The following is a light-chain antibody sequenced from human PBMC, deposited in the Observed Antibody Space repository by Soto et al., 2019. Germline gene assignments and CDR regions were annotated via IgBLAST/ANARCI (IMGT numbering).Light chain of an antibody. CDR1: ASTIGRNY. J-gene: IGLJ1*01. Sequence: LTQSPSASGTPGQRVTISCSGSASTIGRNYVYWYQQLPGTAPKLLIYRNSQRPSGVPDRFSGSKSGTSASLAISGLRSEDEADYYCAAWDDNLRGLYVFGDGTKVTVL. V-gene: IGLV1-47*01. CDR2: RNS. CDR3: AAWDDNLRGLYV.